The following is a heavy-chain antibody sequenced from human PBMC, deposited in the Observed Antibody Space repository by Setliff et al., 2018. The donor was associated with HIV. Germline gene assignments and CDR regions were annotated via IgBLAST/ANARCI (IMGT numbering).Heavy chain of an antibody. J-gene: IGHJ4*02. D-gene: IGHD6-13*01. CDR3: ARGGSNSWSPFDY. CDR1: GFTFSSYS. Sequence: LGGSLRLSCAASGFTFSSYSMNWIRQAPGKGLEWVSYISSSGSYTNHADSVKGRFTISRDNAKNTLYLQMNSLRAEDTAVYYCARGGSNSWSPFDYWGQGTLVTVSS. V-gene: IGHV3-21*05. CDR2: ISSSGSYT.